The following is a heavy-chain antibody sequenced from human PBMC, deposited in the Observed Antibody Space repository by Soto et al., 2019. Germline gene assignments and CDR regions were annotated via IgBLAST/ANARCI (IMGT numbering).Heavy chain of an antibody. CDR1: GYTFTGYY. CDR3: ATYGEITGTTGAYYYGMDV. CDR2: INPNSGGT. J-gene: IGHJ6*02. V-gene: IGHV1-2*02. D-gene: IGHD1-7*01. Sequence: ASVKVSCKASGYTFTGYYMHWVRQAPGQGLEWMGWINPNSGGTNYAQKFQGRVTMTRDTSISTAYMELSRLRSDDTAVYYCATYGEITGTTGAYYYGMDVWGQGTTVTVYS.